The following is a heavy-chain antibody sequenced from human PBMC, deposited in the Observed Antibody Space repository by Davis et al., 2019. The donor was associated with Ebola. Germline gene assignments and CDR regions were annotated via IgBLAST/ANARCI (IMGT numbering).Heavy chain of an antibody. CDR3: ARDEDV. CDR2: INAGNGDT. J-gene: IGHJ6*02. Sequence: GGSLRLSCAASGFTFSGSAMHWVRQAPGQRLEWMGCINAGNGDTKSSQKFQGRVTITRDTSASTAYMELTSLRSEDTAVYYCARDEDVWGQGTTVTVSS. V-gene: IGHV1-3*01. CDR1: GFTFSGSA.